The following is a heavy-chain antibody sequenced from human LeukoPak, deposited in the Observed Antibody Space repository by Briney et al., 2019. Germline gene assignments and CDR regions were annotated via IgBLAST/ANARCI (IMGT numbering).Heavy chain of an antibody. D-gene: IGHD3-22*01. Sequence: GGSLRLSCAASGFTFSSYAMSWVRQAPGKGLEWVSSISTSSSSSSYIYYADSVTGRFTISRDNAKNSLYLQMNSLRAEDTAVYYCASRSSGYLLKRFVWYFDLWGRGTLVTVSS. V-gene: IGHV3-21*01. CDR3: ASRSSGYLLKRFVWYFDL. CDR1: GFTFSSYA. CDR2: ISTSSSSSSYI. J-gene: IGHJ2*01.